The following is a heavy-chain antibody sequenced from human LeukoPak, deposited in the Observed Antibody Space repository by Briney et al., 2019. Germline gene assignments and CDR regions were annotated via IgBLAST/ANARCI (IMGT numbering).Heavy chain of an antibody. V-gene: IGHV3-21*01. J-gene: IGHJ4*02. D-gene: IGHD6-19*01. CDR1: GFTFSSYI. Sequence: PGGSLRLSCAASGFTFSSYIMNWVRQAPGKGLEWVSSISSSSSYVYYADSVKGRFTISRDNAKNSLYLQMNSLRVEDTAVYYCARDRGPIAVAGPVDYWGQGTLVTVSS. CDR3: ARDRGPIAVAGPVDY. CDR2: ISSSSSYV.